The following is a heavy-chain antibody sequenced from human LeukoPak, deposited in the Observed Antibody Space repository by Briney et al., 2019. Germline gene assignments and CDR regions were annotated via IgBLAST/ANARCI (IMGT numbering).Heavy chain of an antibody. CDR3: AKSNGYGLIDI. CDR2: VNHSGST. CDR1: GGSFSGYY. J-gene: IGHJ3*02. Sequence: SSETLSLTCAVYGGSFSGYYWSWIRQPPGKGLEWIGEVNHSGSTNYNPSLKSRVTISVDTSKNQFSLKLSSVTAADTAVYYCAKSNGYGLIDIWGQGTMVTVSS. V-gene: IGHV4-34*01. D-gene: IGHD3-22*01.